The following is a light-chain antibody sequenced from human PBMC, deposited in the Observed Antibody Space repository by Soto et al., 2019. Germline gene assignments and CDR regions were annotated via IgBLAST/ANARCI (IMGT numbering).Light chain of an antibody. V-gene: IGKV3-11*01. Sequence: ILLAQSPATLSLSPGERATLSCRASQSIRGYLAWYQQKPGQAPRLLIFDASNRATGIPARFSGTGSGTDFTLTISSLEPEDFAVYYCQQRSTWPLTFGGGTKVE. CDR2: DAS. J-gene: IGKJ4*01. CDR1: QSIRGY. CDR3: QQRSTWPLT.